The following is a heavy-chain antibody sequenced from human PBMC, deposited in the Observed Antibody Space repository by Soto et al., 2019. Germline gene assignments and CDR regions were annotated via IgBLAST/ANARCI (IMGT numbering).Heavy chain of an antibody. J-gene: IGHJ6*02. Sequence: SVKVSCKASGYTFTSYGISWVRQAPGQGLEWMGGIIPIFGTANYAQKFQGRVTITADESTSTAYMELSSLRSEDTAVYYCARADESSVYYDFWSGPKAYGMDVWGQGTTVTVSS. D-gene: IGHD3-3*01. CDR3: ARADESSVYYDFWSGPKAYGMDV. CDR1: GYTFTSYG. CDR2: IIPIFGTA. V-gene: IGHV1-69*13.